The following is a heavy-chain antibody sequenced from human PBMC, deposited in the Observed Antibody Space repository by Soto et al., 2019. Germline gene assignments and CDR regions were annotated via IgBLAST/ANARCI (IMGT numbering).Heavy chain of an antibody. Sequence: SGPTLVNPTETLTLTCTFSGFSLSNARMGVRWIRQPPGKALEWLAHIFSNDEKPYSTSLKSRLTISKDTSKSQVVLTMTNMDPVDTATYYCARLSLYGDYVGYFDYWGQGTLVTVSS. J-gene: IGHJ4*02. CDR1: GFSLSNARMG. CDR2: IFSNDEK. CDR3: ARLSLYGDYVGYFDY. V-gene: IGHV2-26*01. D-gene: IGHD4-17*01.